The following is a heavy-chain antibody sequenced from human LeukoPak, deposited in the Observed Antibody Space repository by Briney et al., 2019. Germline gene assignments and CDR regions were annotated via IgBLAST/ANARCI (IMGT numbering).Heavy chain of an antibody. CDR1: GFTFSSYA. V-gene: IGHV3-30-3*01. D-gene: IGHD3-9*01. CDR3: AKAYYDILTESDY. J-gene: IGHJ4*02. CDR2: ISYDGSNK. Sequence: GGSLRLSCAASGFTFSSYAMHWIRQAPGKGLEWVAVISYDGSNKYYADSVKGRFTISRDNSKNTLYLQMNSLRAEDTAAYYCAKAYYDILTESDYWGQGTLVTVSS.